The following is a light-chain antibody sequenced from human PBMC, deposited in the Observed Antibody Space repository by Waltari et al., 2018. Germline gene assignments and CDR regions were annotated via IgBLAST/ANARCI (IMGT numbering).Light chain of an antibody. J-gene: IGLJ3*02. V-gene: IGLV4-69*01. CDR2: VNSDGSH. CDR1: SGHSSNV. Sequence: QLVLTQSPSASASLGASVKLTCTLSSGHSSNVIAWLQQQPEKGPRYLMKVNSDGSHIKGDKIPDRFSGSSSGTEHYLTISSLQSEDEADYYCQTGGHGTWVFGVGTKLTVL. CDR3: QTGGHGTWV.